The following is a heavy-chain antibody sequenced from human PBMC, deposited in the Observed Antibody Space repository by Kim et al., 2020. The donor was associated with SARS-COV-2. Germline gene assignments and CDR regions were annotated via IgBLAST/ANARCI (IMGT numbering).Heavy chain of an antibody. J-gene: IGHJ6*02. CDR1: GFTFSSYS. V-gene: IGHV3-48*04. CDR3: ARDPRYCSSTSCFGYYYYGMDV. Sequence: GGSLRLSCAASGFTFSSYSMNWVRQAPGKGLEWVSYISSSSSTIYYADSVKGRFTISRDNAKNSLYLQMNSLRAEDTAVYYCARDPRYCSSTSCFGYYYYGMDVWGQGTTVTVSS. CDR2: ISSSSSTI. D-gene: IGHD2-2*01.